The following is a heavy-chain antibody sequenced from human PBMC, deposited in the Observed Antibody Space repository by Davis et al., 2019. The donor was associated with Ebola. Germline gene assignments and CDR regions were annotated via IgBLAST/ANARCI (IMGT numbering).Heavy chain of an antibody. D-gene: IGHD3-10*01. CDR1: GGSFSGYY. CDR3: ARDLWFRNSGFDY. Sequence: SETLSLTCAVYGGSFSGYYWSWIRQPPGKGLEWIGEINHSGSTNYNPSLKSRFPISVDTSKNQFSLKLSSVTAADTAVYYCARDLWFRNSGFDYWGQGTLVTVSS. V-gene: IGHV4-34*01. CDR2: INHSGST. J-gene: IGHJ4*02.